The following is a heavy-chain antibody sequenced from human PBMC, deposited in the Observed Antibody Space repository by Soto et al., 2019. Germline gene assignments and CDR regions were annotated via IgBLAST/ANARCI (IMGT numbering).Heavy chain of an antibody. Sequence: SETLSLTCAVYGGSFSGYYWSWIRQPPGKGLEWIGEINHSGSTNYNPSLKSRVTISVDTSKNQFSLKLSSVTAADTAVYYCARVKDTAMVTLDYWGQGTLVTVSS. V-gene: IGHV4-34*01. J-gene: IGHJ4*02. CDR1: GGSFSGYY. CDR3: ARVKDTAMVTLDY. D-gene: IGHD5-18*01. CDR2: INHSGST.